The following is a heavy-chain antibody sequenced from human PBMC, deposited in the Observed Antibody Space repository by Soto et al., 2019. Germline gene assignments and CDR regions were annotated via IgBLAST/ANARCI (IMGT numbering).Heavy chain of an antibody. Sequence: QVQLQESGPGLVKPSETLSLTCTVSGGSVSSGSYYWSWIRQPPGKGLEWIGYIYYSGSTNYNPSLKSRVTISVDTSKNQFSLKLSSVTAADTAVYYCARTSRGYSSSSKSVYWGQGTLVTVSS. CDR1: GGSVSSGSYY. J-gene: IGHJ4*02. D-gene: IGHD6-13*01. CDR2: IYYSGST. V-gene: IGHV4-61*01. CDR3: ARTSRGYSSSSKSVY.